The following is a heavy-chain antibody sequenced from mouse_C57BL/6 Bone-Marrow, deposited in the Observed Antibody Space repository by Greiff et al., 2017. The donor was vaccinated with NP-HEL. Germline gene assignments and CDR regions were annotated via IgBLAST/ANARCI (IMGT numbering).Heavy chain of an antibody. D-gene: IGHD1-1*01. Sequence: VQLQQSGAELVRPGASVTLSCKASGYTFTDYEMHWVKQTPVHGLEWIGAIDPETGGNAYNQKFKGKAILTADKSSSTAYMELRSLTSEDSAVYYCTRRKAYYYGSSSFAYWGQGTLVTVSA. CDR3: TRRKAYYYGSSSFAY. CDR1: GYTFTDYE. CDR2: IDPETGGN. J-gene: IGHJ3*01. V-gene: IGHV1-15*01.